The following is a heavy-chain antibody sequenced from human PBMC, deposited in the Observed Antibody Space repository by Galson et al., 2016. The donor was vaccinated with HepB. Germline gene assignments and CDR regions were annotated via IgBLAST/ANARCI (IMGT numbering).Heavy chain of an antibody. Sequence: LRLSCAASGFSFKNAWLIWVRQAPGKGLEWVGHIKSKTEGAAPEYASPVKGRFSISREDSENTLYLQMNSLKTEDTAVYFCSALTTFGIIIMNYWGQGSLVTVSS. CDR1: GFSFKNAW. J-gene: IGHJ1*01. D-gene: IGHD3-3*01. V-gene: IGHV3-15*01. CDR3: SALTTFGIIIMNY. CDR2: IKSKTEGAAP.